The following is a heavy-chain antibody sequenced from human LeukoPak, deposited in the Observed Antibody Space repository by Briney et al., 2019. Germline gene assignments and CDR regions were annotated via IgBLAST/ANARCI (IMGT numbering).Heavy chain of an antibody. V-gene: IGHV3-30*03. J-gene: IGHJ6*02. CDR1: GFTPSSFA. CDR2: LSHDDINE. D-gene: IGHD2-2*01. CDR3: ARDLRDCSSASCNVLYFLMDA. Sequence: PGGSLSLSCEASGFTPSSFAMHWVRQAPGKGLEWVAVLSHDDINEFYADSVKGRFIISRDNSKNTVYLQMNSLRVEDTAVYYCARDLRDCSSASCNVLYFLMDAWGQGTTVTVSS.